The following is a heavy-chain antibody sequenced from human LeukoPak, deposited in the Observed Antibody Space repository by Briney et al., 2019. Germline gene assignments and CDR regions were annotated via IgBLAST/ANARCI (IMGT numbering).Heavy chain of an antibody. Sequence: PGGSLRLSCAAFGFTFSSYWMSWARQAPGKGLEWVANIKQDGSEKYYVDSVKGRFTISRDNAKYSLYLQMNSLRAEDTAVYYCARGKDYDFWSGYQAGFDYWGQGTLVTVSS. D-gene: IGHD3-3*01. J-gene: IGHJ4*02. V-gene: IGHV3-7*01. CDR3: ARGKDYDFWSGYQAGFDY. CDR1: GFTFSSYW. CDR2: IKQDGSEK.